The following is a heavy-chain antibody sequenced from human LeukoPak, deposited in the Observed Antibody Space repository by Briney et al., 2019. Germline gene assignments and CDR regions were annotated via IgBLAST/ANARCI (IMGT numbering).Heavy chain of an antibody. Sequence: GGSLRLSCAASGFTFSSYDMHWVRQAPGKGLEWVAVLWYDGNNRYYADSVKGRFTISRDNSKNTLYLQMNSLRAEDTAVYYCAKDNSSGRSIYFDYWGQGTLVTVSS. D-gene: IGHD6-19*01. CDR1: GFTFSSYD. J-gene: IGHJ4*02. CDR3: AKDNSSGRSIYFDY. CDR2: LWYDGNNR. V-gene: IGHV3-33*06.